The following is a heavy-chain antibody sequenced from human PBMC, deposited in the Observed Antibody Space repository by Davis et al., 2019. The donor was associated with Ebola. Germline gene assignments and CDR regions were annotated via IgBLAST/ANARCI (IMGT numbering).Heavy chain of an antibody. V-gene: IGHV3-23*01. Sequence: GESLKISCAASGFTFSSYAMSWVRQAPGKGLEWVSAISGSGGSTYYADSVKGRFTISRDNSKNTLYLQMNSLRAEDTAVYYCAKDLYYDSSGQAYWGQGTLVTVSS. CDR1: GFTFSSYA. D-gene: IGHD3-22*01. J-gene: IGHJ4*02. CDR2: ISGSGGST. CDR3: AKDLYYDSSGQAY.